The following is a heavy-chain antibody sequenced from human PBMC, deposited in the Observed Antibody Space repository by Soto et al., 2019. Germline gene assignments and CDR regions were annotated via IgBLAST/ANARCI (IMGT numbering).Heavy chain of an antibody. CDR1: GFTFSSYW. CDR2: IKQDGSEK. D-gene: IGHD6-13*01. Sequence: LRLSCAASGFTFSSYWMSWVRQAPGKGLEWVANIKQDGSEKYYVDSVKGRFTISRDNAKNSLYLQMNSLRAEDTAVYYCARSSSWYYYGMDVWGQGTTVTVSS. CDR3: ARSSSWYYYGMDV. J-gene: IGHJ6*02. V-gene: IGHV3-7*03.